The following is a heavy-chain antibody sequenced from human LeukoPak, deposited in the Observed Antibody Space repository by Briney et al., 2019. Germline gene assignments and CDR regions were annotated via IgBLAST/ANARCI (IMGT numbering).Heavy chain of an antibody. CDR1: GGSFRGYY. CDR2: INHSGST. D-gene: IGHD5-18*01. J-gene: IGHJ5*02. Sequence: SETLSLTCAVYGGSFRGYYWSWIRQPPGKGLEWIREINHSGSTNYNPSLKSRVTISVDTSKNQFSLKLSSVTAADTAVYYCARGSYSYGRNWFDPWGQGTLVTVSS. CDR3: ARGSYSYGRNWFDP. V-gene: IGHV4-34*01.